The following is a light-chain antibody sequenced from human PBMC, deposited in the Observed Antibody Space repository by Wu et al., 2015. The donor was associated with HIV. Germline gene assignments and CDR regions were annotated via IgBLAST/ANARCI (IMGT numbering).Light chain of an antibody. J-gene: IGKJ3*01. CDR2: SAN. V-gene: IGKV1-39*01. CDR1: QKNLYL. Sequence: DIQMTQSPPSVSASVGDRVTITCRASQKNLYLFKLVPTKSQEWPPRLLIHSANRLQGGVPTRFSGSGSGTEFTLTIYNLQPDDFATYFCQQSYGPLFSLFGPGTKVDIK. CDR3: QQSYGPLFSL.